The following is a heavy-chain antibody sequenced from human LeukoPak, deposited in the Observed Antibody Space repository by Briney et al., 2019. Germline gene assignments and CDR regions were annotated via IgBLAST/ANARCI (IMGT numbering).Heavy chain of an antibody. CDR3: AVSSGYHDFDY. D-gene: IGHD3-22*01. V-gene: IGHV3-53*01. J-gene: IGHJ4*02. Sequence: GGSLRLSCAASGFTVSSNYMSRVRQAPGKGLEWVSVIYSGGSTYYADSVKGRFTISRDNSKNTVYLQMNSLRAEDTAVYYCAVSSGYHDFDYWGQGTLVTVSS. CDR1: GFTVSSNY. CDR2: IYSGGST.